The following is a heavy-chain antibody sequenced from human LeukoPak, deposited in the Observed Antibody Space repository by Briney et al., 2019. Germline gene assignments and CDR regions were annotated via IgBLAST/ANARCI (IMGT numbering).Heavy chain of an antibody. Sequence: GGSLRLSCAASGFTFSSYWMNWVRQAPGKGLEWVAKIKQDGSEKYYVDSVKGRFTISRDNAKNSLYLQMNSLRAEDTAVYYCARMSDDSSGYCAYWGQGTLVTVSS. V-gene: IGHV3-7*01. CDR2: IKQDGSEK. CDR3: ARMSDDSSGYCAY. D-gene: IGHD3-22*01. J-gene: IGHJ4*02. CDR1: GFTFSSYW.